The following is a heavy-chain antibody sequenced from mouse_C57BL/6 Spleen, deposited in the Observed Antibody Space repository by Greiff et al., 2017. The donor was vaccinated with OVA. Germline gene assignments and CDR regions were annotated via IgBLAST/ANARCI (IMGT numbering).Heavy chain of an antibody. Sequence: VQLQQSGAELARPGASVKLSCKASGYTFTSYGISWVKQRTGQGLEWIGEIYTRSGNTYYNEKVKGKATLTADKSSSTAYMELRSLTSEYSAVYFCARGDYGSSYFDYWGQGTTLTVSS. CDR1: GYTFTSYG. CDR2: IYTRSGNT. CDR3: ARGDYGSSYFDY. J-gene: IGHJ2*01. V-gene: IGHV1-81*01. D-gene: IGHD1-1*01.